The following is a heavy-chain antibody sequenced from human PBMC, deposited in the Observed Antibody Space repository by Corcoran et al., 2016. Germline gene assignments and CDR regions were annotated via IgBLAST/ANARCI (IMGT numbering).Heavy chain of an antibody. V-gene: IGHV5-51*01. CDR3: ARLGLGCSSTSCYAYYYGMDV. J-gene: IGHJ6*02. CDR2: IYPGDSDT. CDR1: GYSFTSYW. D-gene: IGHD2-2*01. Sequence: EVQLVQSGAEVKKPGESLKISCKGSGYSFTSYWIGWVRQMPGKGLEWMGIIYPGDSDTRYSPSFQGQVTISADKTISTDYLQGSSLKASDTAMYDCARLGLGCSSTSCYAYYYGMDVWGQGTTVTVSS.